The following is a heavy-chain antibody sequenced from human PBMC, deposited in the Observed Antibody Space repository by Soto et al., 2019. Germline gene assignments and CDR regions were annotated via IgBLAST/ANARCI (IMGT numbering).Heavy chain of an antibody. V-gene: IGHV1-69*13. Sequence: SVKVSCKASGGTFSTYIISWVRQAPGQGLEWMGGIIPIFGTANYAQKFQGRVTITADESTSTVYMELSSLRSEDTAVYYCAREAKYYYDSSGSAFDFWGQGTLVTVSS. J-gene: IGHJ4*02. D-gene: IGHD3-22*01. CDR1: GGTFSTYI. CDR2: IIPIFGTA. CDR3: AREAKYYYDSSGSAFDF.